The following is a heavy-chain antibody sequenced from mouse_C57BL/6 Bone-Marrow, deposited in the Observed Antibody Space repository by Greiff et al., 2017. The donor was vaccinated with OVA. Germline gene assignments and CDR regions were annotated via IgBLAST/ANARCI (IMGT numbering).Heavy chain of an antibody. J-gene: IGHJ3*01. CDR3: ASNRFAY. V-gene: IGHV1-66*01. CDR2: IYPGSGNT. Sequence: QVQLKESGPELVKPGASVKISCKASGYSFTSYYIHWVKQRPGQGLEWIGWIYPGSGNTKYNEKFKGKATLTADTSSSTAYMQLSSLTSEDSAVYYCASNRFAYWGQGTLVTVSA. CDR1: GYSFTSYY.